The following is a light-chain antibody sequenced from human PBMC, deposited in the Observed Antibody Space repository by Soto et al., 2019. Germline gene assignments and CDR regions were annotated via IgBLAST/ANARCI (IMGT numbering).Light chain of an antibody. J-gene: IGLJ2*01. Sequence: QSVLTQPPSVSGSPGQSVTISCTGTSTDVGSYNRVSWYQQPPGTAPKLMIYEVSYRPSGVPDRFSGSKSGNTASLTISGLQAEVEADYYCSSYTSSNSVVFGGGTKLTVL. CDR2: EVS. V-gene: IGLV2-18*02. CDR3: SSYTSSNSVV. CDR1: STDVGSYNR.